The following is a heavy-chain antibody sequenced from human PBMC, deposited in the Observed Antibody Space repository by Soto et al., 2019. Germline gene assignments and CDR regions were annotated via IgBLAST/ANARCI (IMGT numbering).Heavy chain of an antibody. CDR2: IYTSGST. J-gene: IGHJ3*02. V-gene: IGHV4-4*07. D-gene: IGHD1-26*01. CDR1: GGSISSYY. CDR3: ARDLRLVGPADACDI. Sequence: SETLSLRCTVSGGSISSYYWSWIRQPAGKGLEWIGRIYTSGSTNYNPSLKSRVTMSVDTSKNQFSLKLSSVTAADTAVYYCARDLRLVGPADACDIWRQGTMVTV.